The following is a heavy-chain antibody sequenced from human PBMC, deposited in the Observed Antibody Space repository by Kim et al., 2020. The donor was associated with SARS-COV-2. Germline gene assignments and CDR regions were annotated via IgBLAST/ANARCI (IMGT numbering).Heavy chain of an antibody. J-gene: IGHJ4*02. Sequence: YAQKFQGRVTMTEDTSTDTAYMELSSLRSEDTAVYYCATGRWFGEFTFDYWGQGTLVTVSS. D-gene: IGHD3-10*01. CDR3: ATGRWFGEFTFDY. V-gene: IGHV1-24*01.